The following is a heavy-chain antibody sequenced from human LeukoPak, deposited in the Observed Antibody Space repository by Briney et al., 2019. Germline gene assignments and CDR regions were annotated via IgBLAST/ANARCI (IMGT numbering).Heavy chain of an antibody. Sequence: RXXPXXXXECVSVISYDGSNKYYADSVKGRFTISRDNSKNTLYLQMNSLRAEDTAVYYCARDPDGYLDYWGQGTLVTVSS. CDR2: ISYDGSNK. J-gene: IGHJ4*02. V-gene: IGHV3-30*01. CDR3: ARDPDGYLDY. D-gene: IGHD2-2*03.